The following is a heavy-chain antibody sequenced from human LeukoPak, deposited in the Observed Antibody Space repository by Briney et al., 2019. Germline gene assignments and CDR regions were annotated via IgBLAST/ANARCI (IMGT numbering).Heavy chain of an antibody. CDR1: GGSFSSYY. CDR3: ARVGTNRREWLVYYFDY. V-gene: IGHV4-39*07. D-gene: IGHD6-19*01. CDR2: IYYSGST. Sequence: PSETLSLTCAVYGGSFSSYYWGWIRQPPGKGLEWIGSIYYSGSTYYNPSLKSRLSISVDTSKSQFSLRLRSVTAADTAVYYCARVGTNRREWLVYYFDYWGQGTLVTVSS. J-gene: IGHJ4*02.